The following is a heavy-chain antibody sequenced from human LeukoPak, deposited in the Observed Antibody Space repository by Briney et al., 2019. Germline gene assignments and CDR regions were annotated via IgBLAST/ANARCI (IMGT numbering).Heavy chain of an antibody. CDR3: ARDYGGSSPFDY. D-gene: IGHD4-23*01. V-gene: IGHV3-30*04. CDR2: ISSDGSKK. CDR1: GFTFSSYA. Sequence: GGSLRLSCEVSGFTFSSYAMHCVRQAPGKGLEWVAVISSDGSKKDYADSVKGRFTISGDNAKNSLYLQINSLRAEDTAVYYCARDYGGSSPFDYWGQGTLVTVSS. J-gene: IGHJ4*02.